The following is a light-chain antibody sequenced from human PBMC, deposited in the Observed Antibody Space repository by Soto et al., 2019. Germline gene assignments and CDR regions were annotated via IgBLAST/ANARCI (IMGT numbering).Light chain of an antibody. CDR3: QPRSDWPPGGT. Sequence: EIVLTQSPATLSLSPGERATLSCRASQSVSSFLAWYQQKPGQAPRLLIYDASNRATGIPARFSGSGSGTDFTLTISSLEPEDFAVYYCQPRSDWPPGGTFGGGTKVEIK. CDR1: QSVSSF. J-gene: IGKJ4*01. V-gene: IGKV3-11*01. CDR2: DAS.